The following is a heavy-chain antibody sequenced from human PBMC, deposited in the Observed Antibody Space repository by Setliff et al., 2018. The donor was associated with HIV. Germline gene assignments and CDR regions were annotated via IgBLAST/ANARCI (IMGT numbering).Heavy chain of an antibody. CDR2: INSDGSTT. D-gene: IGHD1-26*01. Sequence: PGGSLRLSCAASGFTFEDYGMTWGRQGPGKGLVWVSTINSDGSTTTYADSVKGRFTISRDNSKNTVYLQMNNLRAEDTAVYFCARGVGSNYFDYWGQGTLVTVSS. CDR1: GFTFEDYG. V-gene: IGHV3-74*03. J-gene: IGHJ4*02. CDR3: ARGVGSNYFDY.